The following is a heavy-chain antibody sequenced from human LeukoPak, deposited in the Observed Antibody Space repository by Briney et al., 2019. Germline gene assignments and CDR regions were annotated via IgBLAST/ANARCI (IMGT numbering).Heavy chain of an antibody. D-gene: IGHD4-23*01. CDR3: ARYGGSSARFSDY. J-gene: IGHJ4*02. CDR1: GYSFTTYW. V-gene: IGHV5-51*01. Sequence: GESLKISCKGSGYSFTTYWIGWVRQMPGEGLERMGTIYPSDSDTKYSPSFRGQVTISADKSITTAYLQWNSLQASDTAIYYCARYGGSSARFSDYWGQGTLVTVSS. CDR2: IYPSDSDT.